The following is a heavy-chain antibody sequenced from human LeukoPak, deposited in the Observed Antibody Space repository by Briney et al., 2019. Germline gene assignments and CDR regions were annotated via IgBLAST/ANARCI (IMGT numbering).Heavy chain of an antibody. CDR1: GGTFSSYA. V-gene: IGHV1-69*04. Sequence: ASVKVSCKASGGTFSSYAISWVRQAPGQGLEWMGRIIPILGTANYAQKFQGRVTITADKSTSTAYMELSSLRSEDTAVYYCARGRPTTSIAAAGVNWFDPWGQGTLVTVSS. CDR3: ARGRPTTSIAAAGVNWFDP. J-gene: IGHJ5*02. D-gene: IGHD6-13*01. CDR2: IIPILGTA.